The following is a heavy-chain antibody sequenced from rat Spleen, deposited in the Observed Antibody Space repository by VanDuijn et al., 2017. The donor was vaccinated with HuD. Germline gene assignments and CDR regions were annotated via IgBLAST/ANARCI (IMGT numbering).Heavy chain of an antibody. CDR3: TRVRMYTTDSRMDA. Sequence: EVQLVESGGGLVQPGRSLKLSCAASGFTFNNYGMAWVRQAPTKGLEWVAAISYDGSRTYYRDSVKGRFTISRDNAKSILYLQMNSLRSEDTATYYCTRVRMYTTDSRMDAWGQGASVTVSS. D-gene: IGHD1-6*01. CDR1: GFTFNNYG. CDR2: ISYDGSRT. J-gene: IGHJ4*01. V-gene: IGHV5-29*01.